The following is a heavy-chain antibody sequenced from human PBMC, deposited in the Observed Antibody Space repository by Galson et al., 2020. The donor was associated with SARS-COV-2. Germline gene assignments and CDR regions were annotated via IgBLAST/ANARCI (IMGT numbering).Heavy chain of an antibody. V-gene: IGHV4-61*01. D-gene: IGHD3-9*01. J-gene: IGHJ6*02. Sequence: SETLSLTCTVSGDSVSSGSYYWSWIRQPPGKGLEWIGYIYYSGSTNYNPSLKSRVTISVDTSKNQFSLKLSSVTAADTAVYYCAREGVLRYFDWAYYYYGMDVWGQGTTVTVSS. CDR1: GDSVSSGSYY. CDR2: IYYSGST. CDR3: AREGVLRYFDWAYYYYGMDV.